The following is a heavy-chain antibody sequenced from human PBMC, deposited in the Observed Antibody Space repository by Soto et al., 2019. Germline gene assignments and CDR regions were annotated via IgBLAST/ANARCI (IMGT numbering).Heavy chain of an antibody. CDR1: GFTFRTYA. V-gene: IGHV3-23*03. CDR2: IVGDASSI. Sequence: LRLSCAAYGFTFRTYAMNWVRQAPGKGLEWVAVIVGDASSIDYADSVKGRFTISRDNSKNIMYLQMTSLKVEDTATYFCAKDLRPDGRYDLDYWGQGTQVTGSS. D-gene: IGHD2-15*01. CDR3: AKDLRPDGRYDLDY. J-gene: IGHJ4*02.